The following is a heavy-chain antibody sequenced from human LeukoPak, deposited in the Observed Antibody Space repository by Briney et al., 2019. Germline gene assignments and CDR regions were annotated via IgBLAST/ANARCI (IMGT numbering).Heavy chain of an antibody. CDR3: ARARGLGPAGFFDP. J-gene: IGHJ5*02. D-gene: IGHD3-10*01. V-gene: IGHV4-59*01. CDR1: GGSISSYY. Sequence: SETLSLTCTVSGGSISSYYWSWIRQPPGKGLEWIGYIYYSGSTNYNPSLKSRVTISVDTSKNQFSLKLSSVTAADTAVYYCARARGLGPAGFFDPWGQGTLVAVSS. CDR2: IYYSGST.